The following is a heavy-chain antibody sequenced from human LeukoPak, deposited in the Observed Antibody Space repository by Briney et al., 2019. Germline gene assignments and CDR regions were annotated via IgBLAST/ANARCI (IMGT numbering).Heavy chain of an antibody. D-gene: IGHD5-18*01. CDR1: GYTFTTYA. Sequence: ASVKVSCKTSGYTFTTYAISWVRQAPGQGLEWMGWINTNTGNPTYAQGFFTGRYVFSLDTSVNTAYLQITGLKADDTAVYYCGRDPKLGIRGYTYGYIDFWGQGTRVAVSP. J-gene: IGHJ4*02. V-gene: IGHV7-4-1*02. CDR2: INTNTGNP. CDR3: GRDPKLGIRGYTYGYIDF.